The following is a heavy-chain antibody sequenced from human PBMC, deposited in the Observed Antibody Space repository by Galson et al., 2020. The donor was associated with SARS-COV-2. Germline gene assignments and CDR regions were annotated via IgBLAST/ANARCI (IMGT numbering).Heavy chain of an antibody. J-gene: IGHJ3*02. CDR1: GTSITSGSYS. Sequence: SETLSLTCAVSGTSITSGSYSCNWLRQPPGKGLEWIGYIPQTGGTYYNPSLKSRVTISGDRSKNQFSLRLSSVTAADTAVYYCARLHYGEYAPEAFDIWGPGTRVTVAS. CDR2: IPQTGGT. D-gene: IGHD4-17*01. CDR3: ARLHYGEYAPEAFDI. V-gene: IGHV4-30-2*01.